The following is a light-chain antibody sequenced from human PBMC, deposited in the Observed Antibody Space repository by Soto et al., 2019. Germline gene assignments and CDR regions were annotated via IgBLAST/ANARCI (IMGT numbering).Light chain of an antibody. J-gene: IGKJ1*01. CDR3: QQYSSSRT. V-gene: IGKV3-20*01. CDR2: GGS. CDR1: QSVSSNH. Sequence: DIVLPQSPGTLSLSPGERATLSCRASQSVSSNHLAWYQQKPGQAPRLLIYGGSSRATGIPARFSGSGSETDFTLTITRLEPEDFAVYYCQQYSSSRTFGQGTKVDIK.